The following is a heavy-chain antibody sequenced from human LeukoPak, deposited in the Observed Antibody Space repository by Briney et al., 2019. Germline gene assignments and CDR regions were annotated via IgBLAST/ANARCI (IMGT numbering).Heavy chain of an antibody. D-gene: IGHD3-22*01. J-gene: IGHJ4*02. Sequence: GGSLRLSCAASGFTFSSYAMHWVRQAPGKGLEWVAVISYDGSNKYYADSVKGRFTISRDNSKNTRYLQMNSLRAEDTAVYYCAREGLAMIVVFDYWGQGTLVTVSS. CDR1: GFTFSSYA. CDR2: ISYDGSNK. V-gene: IGHV3-30*01. CDR3: AREGLAMIVVFDY.